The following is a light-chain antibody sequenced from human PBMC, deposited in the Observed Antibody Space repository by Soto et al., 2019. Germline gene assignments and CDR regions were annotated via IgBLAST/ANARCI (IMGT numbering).Light chain of an antibody. CDR1: QSVGSY. J-gene: IGKJ4*01. V-gene: IGKV3-11*01. Sequence: DIVLTQSPATLSLSPGERAALSCRASQSVGSYLAWYQQKPGQAPRLVIYDASARATGIPARFSGSGYGTDFTLTISSLEPEDFAVYYCQQRSNWPPDFGGGTKVEIK. CDR3: QQRSNWPPD. CDR2: DAS.